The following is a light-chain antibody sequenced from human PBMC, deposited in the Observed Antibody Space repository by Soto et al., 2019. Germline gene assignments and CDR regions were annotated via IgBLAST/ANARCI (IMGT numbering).Light chain of an antibody. Sequence: ETVLXQXPXXLSLSPGERATLSCRASQTIRSNYLAWYRQTPGQAPRLLIYGASNRATGIADRFSGSGSGTDFTLIISRLEPEDFALYYCQQYGSSPWTFGQGTKVEIK. V-gene: IGKV3-20*01. CDR1: QTIRSNY. J-gene: IGKJ1*01. CDR3: QQYGSSPWT. CDR2: GAS.